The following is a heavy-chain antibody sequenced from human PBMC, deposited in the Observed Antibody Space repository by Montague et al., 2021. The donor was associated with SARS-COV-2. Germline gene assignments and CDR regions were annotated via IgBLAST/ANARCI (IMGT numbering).Heavy chain of an antibody. CDR1: DGSITCDNYY. V-gene: IGHV4-61*02. Sequence: TLSLTCTVSDGSITCDNYYWSWIRQPAGKGLEWIGRIFTSGNTDYNPSLTGRVTMSLDTSESQFSLKLYSVTAADTAIYYCAGVRFNAWHYFDYWGPGILVTVSS. D-gene: IGHD3-16*01. CDR2: IFTSGNT. J-gene: IGHJ4*02. CDR3: AGVRFNAWHYFDY.